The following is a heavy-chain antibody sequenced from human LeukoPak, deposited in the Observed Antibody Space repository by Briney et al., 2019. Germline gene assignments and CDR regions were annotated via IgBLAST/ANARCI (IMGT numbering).Heavy chain of an antibody. J-gene: IGHJ6*03. Sequence: GGSLRLSCAASGFASGFTFSDYAVSWVRQAPGKGPEWVASVNGRGATTYYADSVRGRFTISRDNSKNTLYLQMISLGADDTAVYFCAKAPAAGEGYYFYYMDVWGKGTTVTVSS. D-gene: IGHD7-27*01. V-gene: IGHV3-23*01. CDR3: AKAPAAGEGYYFYYMDV. CDR1: GFTFSDYA. CDR2: VNGRGATT.